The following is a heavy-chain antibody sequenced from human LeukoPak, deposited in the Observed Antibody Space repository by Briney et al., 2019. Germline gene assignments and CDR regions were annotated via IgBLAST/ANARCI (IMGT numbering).Heavy chain of an antibody. J-gene: IGHJ4*02. CDR1: GASVNKSSYF. CDR3: ARGFDN. CDR2: L. V-gene: IGHV4-61*05. Sequence: PSETLSLTCAVSGASVNKSSYFWGWVRQPPGKGLEWIGSLFYNPSLKSRVTISRGSSGNQLSLISLKMTSVTAADTAVYYCARGFDNWGQGTLVTVSS.